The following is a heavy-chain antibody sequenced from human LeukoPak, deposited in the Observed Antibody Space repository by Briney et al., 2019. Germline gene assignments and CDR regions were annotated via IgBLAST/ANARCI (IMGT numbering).Heavy chain of an antibody. J-gene: IGHJ4*02. Sequence: SETLSLTCTVSGGSISSYYWSWVRQPAGKGLEWIGRIFTSGSTNYNPSLKSRVTMSVDTSKNQFSLKLSSVTAADTAVYYRATHGSSGWQYWGQGTLVTVSS. V-gene: IGHV4-4*07. CDR2: IFTSGST. D-gene: IGHD6-19*01. CDR1: GGSISSYY. CDR3: ATHGSSGWQY.